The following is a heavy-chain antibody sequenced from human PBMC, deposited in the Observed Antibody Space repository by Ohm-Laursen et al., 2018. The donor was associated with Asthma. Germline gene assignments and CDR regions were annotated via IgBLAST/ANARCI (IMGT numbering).Heavy chain of an antibody. J-gene: IGHJ4*02. CDR2: ISSSGSTI. V-gene: IGHV3-11*01. CDR1: GFTFSDYY. Sequence: SLRLSCAASGFTFSDYYMSWIRQAPGKGLEWVSYISSSGSTIYYADSVKGRFTISRDNAKNSLYLQMNSPRAEDTAVYYCTRDGIWFRDLDYWGQGTLVTVSS. CDR3: TRDGIWFRDLDY. D-gene: IGHD3-10*01.